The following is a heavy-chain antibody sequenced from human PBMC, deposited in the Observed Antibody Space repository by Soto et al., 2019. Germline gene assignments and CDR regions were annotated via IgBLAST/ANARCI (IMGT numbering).Heavy chain of an antibody. V-gene: IGHV2-5*02. CDR1: GFSLSTDGVG. CDR3: AHAYGGTSWPNDAFDV. Sequence: QITLKESGPTLVKPTQTLTLTCTFSGFSLSTDGVGVGWIRQPPGKALEWLALIYWDDDQRYSPSLKTRLTITQDTSKNQVVLTMTNMEPVDTATYYCAHAYGGTSWPNDAFDVWGQGTVVTVSS. D-gene: IGHD2-2*01. J-gene: IGHJ3*01. CDR2: IYWDDDQ.